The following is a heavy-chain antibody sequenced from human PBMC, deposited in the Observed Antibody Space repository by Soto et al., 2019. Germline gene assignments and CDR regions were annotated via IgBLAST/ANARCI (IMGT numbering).Heavy chain of an antibody. CDR1: GFTFTSSA. CDR2: IVVGSGNT. J-gene: IGHJ4*02. Sequence: ASVKVSCKASGFTFTSSAVQWLRQARRQRLEWIGWIVVGSGNTNYAQKFQERVTITRDMSTSTAYMELSSLRAEDTAVYYCANDPDYCISTSCYNYWGQGTLVTSPQ. CDR3: ANDPDYCISTSCYNY. V-gene: IGHV1-58*01. D-gene: IGHD2-2*02.